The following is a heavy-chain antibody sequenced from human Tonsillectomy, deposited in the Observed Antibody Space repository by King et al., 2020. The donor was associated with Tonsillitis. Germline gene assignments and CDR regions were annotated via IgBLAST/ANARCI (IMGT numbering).Heavy chain of an antibody. Sequence: QLVQSGAEVKKPGSSVKVSCKASGGTFCSYAISWVRQAPGQGLEWMGRIIPILGIANYAQKFQGRVTSTADKSTSTAYMELSSLRSEDTAVYYCARSRYVGQHPGYYFDYWGQGTLVTVSS. V-gene: IGHV1-69*09. CDR1: GGTFCSYA. D-gene: IGHD2-15*01. J-gene: IGHJ4*02. CDR2: IIPILGIA. CDR3: ARSRYVGQHPGYYFDY.